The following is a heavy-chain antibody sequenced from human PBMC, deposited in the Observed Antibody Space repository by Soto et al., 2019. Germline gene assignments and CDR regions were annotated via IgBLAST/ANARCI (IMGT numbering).Heavy chain of an antibody. D-gene: IGHD5-18*01. Sequence: GGSLRLSCAASGFTFSSYSMNWVRQAPGKGLEWVSFISSSSSTIYYADSVKGRFTISRDNAKNSLYLQMNSLRDEDTAVYYCARDRGYSYGYAFDYWGQGTLVTVSS. CDR1: GFTFSSYS. J-gene: IGHJ4*02. CDR3: ARDRGYSYGYAFDY. CDR2: ISSSSSTI. V-gene: IGHV3-48*02.